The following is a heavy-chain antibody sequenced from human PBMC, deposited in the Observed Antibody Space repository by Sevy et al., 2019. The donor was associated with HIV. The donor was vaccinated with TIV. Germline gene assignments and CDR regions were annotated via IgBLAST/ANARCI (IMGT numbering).Heavy chain of an antibody. Sequence: GGSLRLSCAASGFTFSTYGMHWVRQAPGKGLEWVALISYDGSNKYYADSVKGRFTISRDNSKKTLYLQMNSLRTEDTGVYFCARAPFENDSSGHADAFDIRGQGTTVTVSS. CDR1: GFTFSTYG. V-gene: IGHV3-30*03. CDR2: ISYDGSNK. J-gene: IGHJ3*02. D-gene: IGHD3-22*01. CDR3: ARAPFENDSSGHADAFDI.